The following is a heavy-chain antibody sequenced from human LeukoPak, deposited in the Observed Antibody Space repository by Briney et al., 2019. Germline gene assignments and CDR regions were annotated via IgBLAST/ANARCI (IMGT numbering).Heavy chain of an antibody. Sequence: ASVKVSCKASGYTFTGYYMHWVRQAPGQGLEWMGWISPTSGGTNYAQKFQGRVTMTRDTSISTAYMELSRLRSGDTAVYYCAREAYASGSFRTDYYYMDVWGKGTTVTISS. D-gene: IGHD3-10*01. J-gene: IGHJ6*03. CDR3: AREAYASGSFRTDYYYMDV. V-gene: IGHV1-2*02. CDR1: GYTFTGYY. CDR2: ISPTSGGT.